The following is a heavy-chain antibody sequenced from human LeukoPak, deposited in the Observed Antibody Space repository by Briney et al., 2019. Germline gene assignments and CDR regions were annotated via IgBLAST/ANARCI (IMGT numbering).Heavy chain of an antibody. D-gene: IGHD6-13*01. CDR1: GFTFSSYA. Sequence: GGSLRLSCAASGFTFSSYAMSWVRQAPGKGLEWVSAISGSGGSTYYADSVKGRFTISRDNSKNTLYLQMNSLRAEDTAVYYCAKEAYPLHSSSWFQKFEGYYGMDVWGQGTTVTVSS. CDR2: ISGSGGST. CDR3: AKEAYPLHSSSWFQKFEGYYGMDV. J-gene: IGHJ6*02. V-gene: IGHV3-23*01.